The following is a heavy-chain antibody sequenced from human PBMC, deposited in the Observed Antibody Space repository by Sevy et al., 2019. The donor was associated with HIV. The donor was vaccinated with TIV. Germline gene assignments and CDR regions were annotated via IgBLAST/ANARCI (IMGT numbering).Heavy chain of an antibody. V-gene: IGHV3-21*01. CDR2: ISSSSSYI. CDR1: GFTFSSYS. Sequence: GGSLRLSCAASGFTFSSYSMNWVRQAPGKGLEWVSSISSSSSYIYYADSVKGRFTISRDNAKNSLYLQMNSLRAEDTALYYCARDGIAVAGTRYFDLWGRGTLVTVSS. CDR3: ARDGIAVAGTRYFDL. D-gene: IGHD6-19*01. J-gene: IGHJ2*01.